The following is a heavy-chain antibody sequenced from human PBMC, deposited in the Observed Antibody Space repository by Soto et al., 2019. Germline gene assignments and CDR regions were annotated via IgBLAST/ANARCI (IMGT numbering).Heavy chain of an antibody. D-gene: IGHD3-10*01. CDR1: DDSSSSYK. CDR2: IDSNGAT. V-gene: IGHV4-59*08. CDR3: VRQGFGRLHGLVDV. J-gene: IGHJ6*02. Sequence: QVQLHESGPGLVKPSETLSLTCTVSDDSSSSYKWSWIRQPPGRRLEWIGYIDSNGATSYNPSLQSRVTISIDTSTKQFSLKLSSVTAADTAVYYCVRQGFGRLHGLVDVWGQGTTVTVPS.